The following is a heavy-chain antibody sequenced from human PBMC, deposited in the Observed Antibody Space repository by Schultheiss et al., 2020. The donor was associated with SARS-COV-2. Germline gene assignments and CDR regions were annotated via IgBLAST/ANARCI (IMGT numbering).Heavy chain of an antibody. CDR1: GGSISSSSYY. CDR3: ARTIRITIFGVVQYFDY. Sequence: SETLSLTCTVSGGSISSSSYYWGWIRQPPGKGLEWIGYIYYSGSTNYNPSLKSRVTISVDTSKNQFSLKLSSVTAADTAVYYCARTIRITIFGVVQYFDYWGQGTLVTVSS. CDR2: IYYSGST. D-gene: IGHD3-3*01. V-gene: IGHV4-61*05. J-gene: IGHJ4*02.